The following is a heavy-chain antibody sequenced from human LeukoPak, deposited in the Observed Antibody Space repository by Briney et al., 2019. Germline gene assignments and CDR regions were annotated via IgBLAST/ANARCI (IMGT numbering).Heavy chain of an antibody. J-gene: IGHJ6*03. V-gene: IGHV3-33*08. D-gene: IGHD4-17*01. CDR1: GFTFSSYG. CDR2: IWYDGSNK. CDR3: ARALGDFYYMDV. Sequence: GGSLRLSCAASGFTFSSYGMHWVRQAPGKGLEWVAVIWYDGSNKYYADSVKGRFTISRDNSKNTLYLQMNSLRAEDTAVYYCARALGDFYYMDVWGKGTTVTVSS.